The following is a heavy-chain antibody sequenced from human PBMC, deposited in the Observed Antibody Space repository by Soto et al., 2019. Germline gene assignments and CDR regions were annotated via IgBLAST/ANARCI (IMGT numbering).Heavy chain of an antibody. CDR1: GYTFTSYG. Sequence: ASVKVSCKASGYTFTSYGISWVRQAPGQGLEWMGWISAYNGNTNYAQKLQGRVTMTTDTSTSTAYMELRSLRSDDTAVYYCARDMGDSSGYETAYYYYGMDVWGQGTTVTVSS. D-gene: IGHD3-22*01. V-gene: IGHV1-18*04. CDR2: ISAYNGNT. CDR3: ARDMGDSSGYETAYYYYGMDV. J-gene: IGHJ6*02.